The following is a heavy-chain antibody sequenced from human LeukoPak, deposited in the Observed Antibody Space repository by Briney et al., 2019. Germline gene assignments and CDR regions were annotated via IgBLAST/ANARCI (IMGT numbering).Heavy chain of an antibody. CDR3: ARDQRELSSPVNWFDP. D-gene: IGHD3-16*02. CDR1: GFTFNTFW. Sequence: TGGSLRLSCEASGFTFNTFWMSWVRQAPGKGLEWVANINQGGRDTNYVDSVKGRFTISRDNAKNSLYLQMNSLRAEDTAVYYCARDQRELSSPVNWFDPWGQGTLVTVSS. V-gene: IGHV3-7*01. J-gene: IGHJ5*02. CDR2: INQGGRDT.